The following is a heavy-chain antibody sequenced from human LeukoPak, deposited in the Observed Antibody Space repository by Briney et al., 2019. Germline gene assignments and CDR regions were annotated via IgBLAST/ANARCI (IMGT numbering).Heavy chain of an antibody. CDR1: GGSISSYY. D-gene: IGHD3-10*01. J-gene: IGHJ4*02. CDR3: ARGGFARSNYYGSGSYYNFLDY. Sequence: PSETLSLTCTVSGGSISSYYWSWIRQPPGKGLEWIGEINHSGSTNYNPSLKSRVTISVDTSKNQFSLKLSSVTAADTAVYYCARGGFARSNYYGSGSYYNFLDYWGQGTLVTVSS. CDR2: INHSGST. V-gene: IGHV4-34*01.